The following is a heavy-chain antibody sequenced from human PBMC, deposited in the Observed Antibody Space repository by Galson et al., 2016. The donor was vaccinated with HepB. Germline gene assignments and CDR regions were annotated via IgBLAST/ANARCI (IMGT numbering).Heavy chain of an antibody. D-gene: IGHD2-2*01. Sequence: QSGAEVKKPGASVKVSCKASGYTFTTYGISWVRQAPGQGLEWMGWISAYNGNTNYAQKLQGRVTMITDTSTSTAYMERRSLRSDDTAVYYCARDPRKIRYQLLEIYYYYYAMDVWGQGTTVTVSS. V-gene: IGHV1-18*01. CDR1: GYTFTTYG. CDR3: ARDPRKIRYQLLEIYYYYYAMDV. J-gene: IGHJ6*02. CDR2: ISAYNGNT.